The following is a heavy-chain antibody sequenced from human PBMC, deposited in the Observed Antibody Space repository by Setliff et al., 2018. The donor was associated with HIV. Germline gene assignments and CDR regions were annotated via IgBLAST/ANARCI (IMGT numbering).Heavy chain of an antibody. CDR3: ARQLSNSFDY. Sequence: ASVKVSCKASGYTFTDYFIHWVRQAPGQGLEWMGWISPDHGNTRMSQRFRGGVTMTRDRSINTAYMELSGLTSDDTAVYYCARQLSNSFDYWGQGALVTVSS. V-gene: IGHV1-2*02. J-gene: IGHJ4*02. D-gene: IGHD1-1*01. CDR2: ISPDHGNT. CDR1: GYTFTDYF.